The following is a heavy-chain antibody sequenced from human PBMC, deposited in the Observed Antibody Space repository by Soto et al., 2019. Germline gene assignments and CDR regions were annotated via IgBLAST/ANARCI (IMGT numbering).Heavy chain of an antibody. J-gene: IGHJ6*02. D-gene: IGHD4-17*01. CDR3: AKTPESDYGDSYYYYGMDV. CDR1: GFTFSSYC. V-gene: IGHV3-30*18. CDR2: ISYDGSNK. Sequence: LXLSCAASGFTFSSYCMHWVRQAPGKGLEWVAVISYDGSNKYYADSVKGRFTISRDNSKNTLYLQMNSLRAEDTAVYYCAKTPESDYGDSYYYYGMDVWGQGTTVTVS.